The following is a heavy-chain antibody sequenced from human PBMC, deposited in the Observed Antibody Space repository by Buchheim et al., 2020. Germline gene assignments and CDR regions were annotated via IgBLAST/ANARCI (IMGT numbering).Heavy chain of an antibody. J-gene: IGHJ4*02. CDR2: ISASDGST. V-gene: IGHV3-23*01. CDR1: GYTFSNYG. Sequence: EGRLLESGGTLVQPGGSLRLSCVASGYTFSNYGMGWVRQVPGKGLEWLSSISASDGSTDYADSVKGRFTISRDNSKNTLFLQMDSLRVEDTAVYYCAKDGRDGHNYGYPFFDYWGQGT. CDR3: AKDGRDGHNYGYPFFDY. D-gene: IGHD5-18*01.